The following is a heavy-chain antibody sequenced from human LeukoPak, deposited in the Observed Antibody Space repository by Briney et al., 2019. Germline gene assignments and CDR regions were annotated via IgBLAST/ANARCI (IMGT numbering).Heavy chain of an antibody. V-gene: IGHV1-69*04. J-gene: IGHJ5*02. CDR1: GGTFSSYA. CDR3: ARAPHGEFDP. CDR2: IIPILGIA. Sequence: GASVKVSCKASGGTFSSYAISWVRQAPGQGLEWVGRIIPILGIANYAQKFQGRVTITADKSTSTAYMELSSLRSEDTAVYYCARAPHGEFDPWGQGTLVTVSS.